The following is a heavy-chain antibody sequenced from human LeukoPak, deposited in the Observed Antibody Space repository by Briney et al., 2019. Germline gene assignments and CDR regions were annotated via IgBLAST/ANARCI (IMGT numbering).Heavy chain of an antibody. CDR2: FDPEDGET. J-gene: IGHJ3*02. CDR1: GYTLTELS. D-gene: IGHD2-21*02. V-gene: IGHV1-24*01. Sequence: GASVKVSCKVSGYTLTELSMHWVRQAPGKGLEWMGGFDPEDGETIYAQKFQGRVTMTEDTSTDTAYMELSSLRSEDTAVYYCASQRAVTAISYDAFDIWGQGTMVTVSS. CDR3: ASQRAVTAISYDAFDI.